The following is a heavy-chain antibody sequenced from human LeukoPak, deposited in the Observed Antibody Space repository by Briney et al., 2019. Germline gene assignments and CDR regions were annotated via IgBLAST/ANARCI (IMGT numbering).Heavy chain of an antibody. Sequence: GESLKISCKGSGYSFTNYWIAWVRQMPGKGLECMGIIHPGDSSTRYSPSFQGQVTLSADKSNNIASLQWSSLKASDTAMYYCARIHYTSNSRYLDIWGQGTLVTVSS. CDR2: IHPGDSST. V-gene: IGHV5-51*01. CDR3: ARIHYTSNSRYLDI. J-gene: IGHJ3*02. CDR1: GYSFTNYW. D-gene: IGHD3-3*01.